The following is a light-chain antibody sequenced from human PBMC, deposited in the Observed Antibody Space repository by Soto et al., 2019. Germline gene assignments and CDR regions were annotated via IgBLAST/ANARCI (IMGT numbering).Light chain of an antibody. J-gene: IGKJ2*01. CDR1: QSVRSN. V-gene: IGKV3-15*01. CDR3: QQYNDWYT. CDR2: GAS. Sequence: EVVMTQSPATLSVSPGERATLSCRASQSVRSNLAWYQQKPGQAPRLLIYGASTRLAGVPARFSGSGSGTEFTLTISSLQSEDFAVYYCQQYNDWYTFGQGTKLEIK.